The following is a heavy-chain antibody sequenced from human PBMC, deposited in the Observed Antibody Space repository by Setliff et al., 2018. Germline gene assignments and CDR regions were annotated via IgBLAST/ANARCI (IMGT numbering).Heavy chain of an antibody. J-gene: IGHJ5*02. CDR3: ARDLIRGAPNWFDP. CDR1: GFSFSTFE. Sequence: PGGSLRLSCAASGFSFSTFEMNWVRQAPGRGLEWVSYISYGSTIFYADSVKGRFTVSRDNAKNSLYLQMNSLRAEDTAIYYCARDLIRGAPNWFDPWGQGTLVTVSS. CDR2: ISYGSTI. D-gene: IGHD3-10*01. V-gene: IGHV3-48*03.